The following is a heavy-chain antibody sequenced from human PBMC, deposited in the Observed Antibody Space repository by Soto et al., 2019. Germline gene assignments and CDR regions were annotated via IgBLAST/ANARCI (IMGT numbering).Heavy chain of an antibody. Sequence: QVQLVQSGAEVKKPGASVKVSCKASGDTFTSYDINWVRQATGQGLEWMGWMNPKNGNTGYAQKFQGRVTMTRNTSISAAYMELQSLGSERAYVSYCAKAGCVGWFDSWGQGTLVTVSS. D-gene: IGHD1-1*01. CDR2: MNPKNGNT. V-gene: IGHV1-8*01. J-gene: IGHJ5*01. CDR1: GDTFTSYD. CDR3: AKAGCVGWFDS.